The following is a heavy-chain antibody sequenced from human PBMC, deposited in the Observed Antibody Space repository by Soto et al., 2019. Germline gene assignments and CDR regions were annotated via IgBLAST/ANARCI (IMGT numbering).Heavy chain of an antibody. V-gene: IGHV3-23*01. D-gene: IGHD6-13*01. CDR3: AKGQYSSSWYWFDP. Sequence: GGSLRLSCAASGFTFSSYAMSWVRQAPGEGLEWVSAIRGSGGSTYYADSVKGRFTISRDNSKNTLYLQMNSLRAEDTAVYYCAKGQYSSSWYWFDPWGQGTLVTVSS. CDR1: GFTFSSYA. CDR2: IRGSGGST. J-gene: IGHJ5*02.